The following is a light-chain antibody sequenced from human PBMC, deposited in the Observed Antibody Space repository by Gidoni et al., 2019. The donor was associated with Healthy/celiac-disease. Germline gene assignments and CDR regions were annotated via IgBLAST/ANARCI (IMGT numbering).Light chain of an antibody. CDR3: AAWDDSLNGWV. Sequence: QSVLTQHPSASGTPGQSVTISCSGSSSNIGSNTVNWYPQLPGTAPKLLIYSNNQRPSGVPDRFSGSKSGTSASLAISGLQSEDEADYYCAAWDDSLNGWVFGGVTKLTVL. J-gene: IGLJ3*02. CDR1: SSNIGSNT. CDR2: SNN. V-gene: IGLV1-44*01.